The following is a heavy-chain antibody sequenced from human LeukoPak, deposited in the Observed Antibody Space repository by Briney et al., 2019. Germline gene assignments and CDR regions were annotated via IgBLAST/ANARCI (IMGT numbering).Heavy chain of an antibody. Sequence: GGSLRLSCAASGFPFSSYWMHWVRQAPGKGLVWVSRIKSDGSTNYSASVKGRFTISRDNTNNTVSLQMNSLRTEDTGVYCCARAPSEIGGYYPEYFRQWGQGPLVTVSS. J-gene: IGHJ1*01. CDR3: ARAPSEIGGYYPEYFRQ. V-gene: IGHV3-74*01. CDR1: GFPFSSYW. CDR2: IKSDGST. D-gene: IGHD3-22*01.